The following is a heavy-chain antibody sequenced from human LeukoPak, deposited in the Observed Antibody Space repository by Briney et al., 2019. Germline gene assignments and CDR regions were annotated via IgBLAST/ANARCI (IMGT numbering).Heavy chain of an antibody. D-gene: IGHD4-23*01. V-gene: IGHV3-33*06. J-gene: IGHJ4*02. CDR3: AKRSDYGGNWNYFDY. CDR1: GFTFSSYG. CDR2: IWYDGSNK. Sequence: PGGSLRLSCAASGFTFSSYGMHWVRQAPGKGLEWVAVIWYDGSNKYYADSVKGRFTISRDNSKNTLYLEMNSLRAEDTAVYYCAKRSDYGGNWNYFDYWGQGTLVTVSS.